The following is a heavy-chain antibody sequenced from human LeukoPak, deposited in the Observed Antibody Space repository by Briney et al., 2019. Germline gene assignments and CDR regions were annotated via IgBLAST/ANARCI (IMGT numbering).Heavy chain of an antibody. CDR3: VRGKYYFDY. Sequence: PGGSLRLSCAASGFTVSSNYISWVRQAPGKGLEWVSIIYSSGYIYYADSVKGQFTISRDTSKNTLYLQMDSLRAEDTAVYYCVRGKYYFDYWGQGTLVIVSS. CDR2: IYSSGYI. V-gene: IGHV3-53*01. D-gene: IGHD3-10*01. CDR1: GFTVSSNY. J-gene: IGHJ4*02.